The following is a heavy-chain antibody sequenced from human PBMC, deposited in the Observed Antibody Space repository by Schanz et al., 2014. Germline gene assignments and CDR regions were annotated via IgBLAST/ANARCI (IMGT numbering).Heavy chain of an antibody. J-gene: IGHJ4*02. CDR3: ARDRLECGAECYSVEVFEI. D-gene: IGHD2-21*01. Sequence: QVQLIQSGAEVKKPGASVKVSCKASGYTFTSYGISWVRQAPGQGLEWMGWISPYNGNTNYAQKLQGRVTMTADTSTSTAYMDLRSLRSEDTAVYYCARDRLECGAECYSVEVFEIWGQGTLVIVSS. CDR1: GYTFTSYG. CDR2: ISPYNGNT. V-gene: IGHV1-18*01.